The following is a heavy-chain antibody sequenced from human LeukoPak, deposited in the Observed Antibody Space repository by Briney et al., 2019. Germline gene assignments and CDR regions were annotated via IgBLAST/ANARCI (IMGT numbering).Heavy chain of an antibody. CDR1: GFTFSSYN. CDR2: ISSSSNYI. CDR3: ARGKTSQNIVTRKTYNWFDP. D-gene: IGHD2/OR15-2a*01. V-gene: IGHV3-21*01. Sequence: PGGSLRLSCAASGFTFSSYNMNWVRQAPGKGLEGVSSISSSSNYIYYADSLKGRFTIPRDNAKNSLYLQMKSLRAEDTAVYYCARGKTSQNIVTRKTYNWFDPWGQGTLVTVSS. J-gene: IGHJ5*02.